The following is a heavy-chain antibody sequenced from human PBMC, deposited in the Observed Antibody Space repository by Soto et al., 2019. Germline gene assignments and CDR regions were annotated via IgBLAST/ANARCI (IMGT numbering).Heavy chain of an antibody. V-gene: IGHV1-69*06. Sequence: ASVKVSCKASGGTFSSYAISWVRQAPGQGLEWMGGIIPIFGTANYAQKFQGRVTITADKSTSTAYMELSSLRSEDTAVYYCARFKVVAAIGFHYYYGMDVWGQGTTLTVS. J-gene: IGHJ6*02. CDR1: GGTFSSYA. D-gene: IGHD2-21*02. CDR2: IIPIFGTA. CDR3: ARFKVVAAIGFHYYYGMDV.